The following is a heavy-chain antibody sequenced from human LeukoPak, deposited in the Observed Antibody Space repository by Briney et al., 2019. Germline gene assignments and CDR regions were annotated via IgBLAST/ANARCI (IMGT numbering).Heavy chain of an antibody. CDR2: IIPIFGTA. D-gene: IGHD4-11*01. CDR3: AREATVTNNWFDP. V-gene: IGHV1-69*13. CDR1: GYTFTNYG. Sequence: SVKVSCTASGYTFTNYGISRVRQAPGQGLEWMGGIIPIFGTANYAQKFQGRVTITADESTSTAYMELSSLRSEDTAVYYCAREATVTNNWFDPWGQGTLVTVSS. J-gene: IGHJ5*02.